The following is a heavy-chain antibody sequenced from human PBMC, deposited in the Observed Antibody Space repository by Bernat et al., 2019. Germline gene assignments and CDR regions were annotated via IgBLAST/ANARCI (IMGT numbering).Heavy chain of an antibody. CDR2: IYYSGSS. CDR1: GGSISSSSYY. D-gene: IGHD2-15*01. Sequence: QLQLQESGPGLVKPSETLSLTCTVSGGSISSSSYYWGWIRQPPGKGLVWIGSIYYSGSSDANPSLKSRVTISVDTAKNRFCLKLNSVTAADTAVYYCAGQGGYCSGGTCAPYWYFDLWGRGTLVTVSS. J-gene: IGHJ2*01. V-gene: IGHV4-39*01. CDR3: AGQGGYCSGGTCAPYWYFDL.